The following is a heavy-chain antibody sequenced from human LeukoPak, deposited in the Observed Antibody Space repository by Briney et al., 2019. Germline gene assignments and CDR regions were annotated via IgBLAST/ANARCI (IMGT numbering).Heavy chain of an antibody. V-gene: IGHV4-59*01. J-gene: IGHJ3*02. D-gene: IGHD3-22*01. CDR3: ARDRITMIVVVALAFDI. CDR1: GGSISSYY. Sequence: PSETLSLTCTVAGGSISSYYWSWIRQPPGKGLEWIGYIYHSGSTNYNPSLKSRVTISVDTSKNQFSLKLSSVTAADTAVYYCARDRITMIVVVALAFDIWGQGTMVTVSS. CDR2: IYHSGST.